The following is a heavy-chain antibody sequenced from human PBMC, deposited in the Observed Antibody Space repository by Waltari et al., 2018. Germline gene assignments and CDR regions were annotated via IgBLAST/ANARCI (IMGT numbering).Heavy chain of an antibody. Sequence: EVQLVESGGGLIQPGGSLRLSCAASGFTVSSNYMSWVRQAPGKGLEWVSVIYRGGSTYYAASVKGRFTISRDNSKNTLYLQMNSLRAEDTAVYYCARGRIAAAYGMDVWGQGTTVTVSS. D-gene: IGHD6-13*01. CDR2: IYRGGST. CDR3: ARGRIAAAYGMDV. CDR1: GFTVSSNY. J-gene: IGHJ6*02. V-gene: IGHV3-53*01.